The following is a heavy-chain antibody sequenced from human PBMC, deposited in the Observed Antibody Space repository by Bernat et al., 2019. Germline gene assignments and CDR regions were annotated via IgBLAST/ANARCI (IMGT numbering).Heavy chain of an antibody. Sequence: QITLKESGPTLVKPTQTLTLTCTFSGFSLSTSGVGVGWIRQPPGKALEWLALIYWDDDKRYSPSLKSRLTITKDTSKNQVVLTMTNMVPVDTATYYCAHSLVGATFADAFDIWGQGTMVTVSS. CDR2: IYWDDDK. CDR3: AHSLVGATFADAFDI. V-gene: IGHV2-5*02. CDR1: GFSLSTSGVG. D-gene: IGHD1-26*01. J-gene: IGHJ3*02.